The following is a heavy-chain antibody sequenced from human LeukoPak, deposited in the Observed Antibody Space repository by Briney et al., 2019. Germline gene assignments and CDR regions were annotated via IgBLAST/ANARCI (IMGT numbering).Heavy chain of an antibody. J-gene: IGHJ4*02. Sequence: GGSLRLSCAASGFTFSSYEMNWVRQAPGKGREWVSYISSRGVTIYYADSVKGRFTISRDNAKNSLYLQMNSLRAEDTAVYYCARGDTAMATAYWGQGTLVTVSS. CDR2: ISSRGVTI. CDR3: ARGDTAMATAY. V-gene: IGHV3-48*03. D-gene: IGHD5-18*01. CDR1: GFTFSSYE.